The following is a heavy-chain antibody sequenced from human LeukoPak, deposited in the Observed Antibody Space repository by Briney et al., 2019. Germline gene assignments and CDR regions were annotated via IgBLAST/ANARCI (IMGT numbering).Heavy chain of an antibody. CDR2: ISGSGGST. CDR3: AKGSTRGYYYYYGMDV. V-gene: IGHV3-23*01. Sequence: GGSLRLSCAASGFTFSSYAMSWVRQAPGKGLEWVSAISGSGGSTYYAASVKGRFTISRDNSKNTLYLQMNSLRAEDTAVYYCAKGSTRGYYYYYGMDVWGKGTTVTVSS. J-gene: IGHJ6*04. CDR1: GFTFSSYA. D-gene: IGHD2-2*01.